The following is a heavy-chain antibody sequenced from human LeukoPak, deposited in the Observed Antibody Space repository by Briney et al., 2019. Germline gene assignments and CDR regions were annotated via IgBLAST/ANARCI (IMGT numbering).Heavy chain of an antibody. V-gene: IGHV4-4*07. CDR2: IYTSGST. CDR3: ARDQLLWFGESQYYYYGMDV. Sequence: SETLSLTCTVSGGSISSYYWSWIRQPAGKGLEWIGRIYTSGSTNYNPSLKSRVTMSVDTSKNQFSLKLSSVTAADTAVYYCARDQLLWFGESQYYYYGMDVWGQGTTVTVSS. CDR1: GGSISSYY. D-gene: IGHD3-10*01. J-gene: IGHJ6*02.